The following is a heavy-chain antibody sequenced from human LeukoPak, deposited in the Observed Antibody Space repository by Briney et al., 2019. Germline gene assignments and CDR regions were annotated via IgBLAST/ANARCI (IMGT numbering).Heavy chain of an antibody. J-gene: IGHJ6*03. D-gene: IGHD6-13*01. Sequence: SETLSLTCTVSGGSISSSSYYWGWIRQPPGKGLEWIGSIYYSGSTYYNPSLKSRVTISVDTSKNQFSLKLSSVTAADTAVYYCARVHSSSWYYCYYYYMDVWGKGTTVTVSS. V-gene: IGHV4-39*07. CDR1: GGSISSSSYY. CDR2: IYYSGST. CDR3: ARVHSSSWYYCYYYYMDV.